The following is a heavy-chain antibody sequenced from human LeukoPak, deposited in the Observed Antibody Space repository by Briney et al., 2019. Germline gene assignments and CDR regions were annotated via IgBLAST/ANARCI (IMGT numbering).Heavy chain of an antibody. CDR2: TYYRSQFYN. D-gene: IGHD1-14*01. J-gene: IGHJ3*02. Sequence: TSQTPSLTCAISGDSVSSTNVGWNWIRQSPSSGLEWLGRTYYRSQFYNDYADSVKGRITNTPDTSKNQFSLQLSSLTPDDTAVYYCARGTAFDIWGQGTMVTVSS. CDR1: GDSVSSTNVG. CDR3: ARGTAFDI. V-gene: IGHV6-1*01.